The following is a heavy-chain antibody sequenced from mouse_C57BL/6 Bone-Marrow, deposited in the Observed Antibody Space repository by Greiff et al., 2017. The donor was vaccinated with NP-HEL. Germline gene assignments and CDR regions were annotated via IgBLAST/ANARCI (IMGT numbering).Heavy chain of an antibody. J-gene: IGHJ1*03. D-gene: IGHD2-1*01. CDR1: GFSFNTYA. Sequence: EVMLVESGGGLVQPKGSLKLSCAASGFSFNTYAMNWVRQAPGKGLEWVARIRSKSNNYATYYADSVKDRFTISRDDSESMLYLQMNNLKTEDTAMYDCVRQSYGNSWYFDVWGTGTTVTVSS. CDR3: VRQSYGNSWYFDV. CDR2: IRSKSNNYAT. V-gene: IGHV10-1*01.